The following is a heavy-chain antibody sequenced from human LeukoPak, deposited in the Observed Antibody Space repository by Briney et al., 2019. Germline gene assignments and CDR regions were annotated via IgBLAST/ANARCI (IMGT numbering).Heavy chain of an antibody. CDR2: INHSGST. D-gene: IGHD3-16*01. CDR1: GGSFSGYY. CDR3: ARKSAYVATNAFIDY. J-gene: IGHJ4*02. V-gene: IGHV4-34*01. Sequence: SETLSLTCAVYGGSFSGYYWSWIRQPPGKGLEWIGEINHSGSTNYNPSLKSRVTISVDTSKNQFSLKLSSVTAADTAVYYCARKSAYVATNAFIDYWGQGTLVTVSS.